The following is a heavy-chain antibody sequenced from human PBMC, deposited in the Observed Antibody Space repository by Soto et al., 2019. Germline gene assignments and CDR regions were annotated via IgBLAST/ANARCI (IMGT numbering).Heavy chain of an antibody. CDR2: IHHSGST. J-gene: IGHJ4*02. V-gene: IGHV4-59*01. CDR1: GGSITTSY. Sequence: PSETLSLTCTVSGGSITTSYWVWIRQPPGQGLEWIGYIHHSGSTNYNTSLSSRVTMSMDTSKNQFSLRLSSVTAADAAVYFCASGALGGAFDYRAQRALDTGSS. D-gene: IGHD3-16*01. CDR3: ASGALGGAFDY.